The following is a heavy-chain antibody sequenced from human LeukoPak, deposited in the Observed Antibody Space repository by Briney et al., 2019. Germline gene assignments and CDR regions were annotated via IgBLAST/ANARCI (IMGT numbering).Heavy chain of an antibody. CDR3: ARRKFDFWSGLRVDYFDY. Sequence: SETLSLTCTVSGGSISSYYWSWIRQPPGKGLEWIGYIDYSGSTNYNPSLKSRVTISVDTSKNQFSLKLSSVTAADTAVYYCARRKFDFWSGLRVDYFDYWGQGTLVTVSS. CDR2: IDYSGST. CDR1: GGSISSYY. J-gene: IGHJ4*02. D-gene: IGHD3-3*01. V-gene: IGHV4-59*01.